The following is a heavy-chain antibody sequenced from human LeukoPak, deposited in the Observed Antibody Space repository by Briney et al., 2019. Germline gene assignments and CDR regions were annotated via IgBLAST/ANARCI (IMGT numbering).Heavy chain of an antibody. V-gene: IGHV3-21*01. CDR3: ASMYVDTAMVFDY. CDR1: GFTFSSYS. Sequence: GGSLRLSCAASGFTFSSYSMNWVRRAPGKGLEWVSSISSSSSYIYYADSVKGRFTISRDNAKNSLYLQMNSLRAEDTAVYYCASMYVDTAMVFDYWGQGTLVTVSS. J-gene: IGHJ4*02. CDR2: ISSSSSYI. D-gene: IGHD5-18*01.